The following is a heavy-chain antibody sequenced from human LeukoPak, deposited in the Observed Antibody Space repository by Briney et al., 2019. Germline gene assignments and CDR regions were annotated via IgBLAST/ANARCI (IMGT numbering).Heavy chain of an antibody. V-gene: IGHV4-59*01. CDR2: MYHTGSG. CDR3: ARWALKSAFDL. D-gene: IGHD3-16*01. CDR1: GFTFSTYS. Sequence: PGGSLRLSCAASGFTFSTYSMNWVRQAPGKGLEWIGYMYHTGSGNYNPSLKSRVTISIDTSKNQFSLDVNSVTVADSAVYYCARWALKSAFDLWGQGTTVTVAS. J-gene: IGHJ3*01.